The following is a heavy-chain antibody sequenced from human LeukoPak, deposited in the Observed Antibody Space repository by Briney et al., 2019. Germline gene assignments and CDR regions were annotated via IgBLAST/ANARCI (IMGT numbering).Heavy chain of an antibody. J-gene: IGHJ4*02. CDR1: GFTFSSYA. CDR3: AKGIGWYIPLDY. D-gene: IGHD6-19*01. CDR2: ISSSGGGS. V-gene: IGHV3-23*01. Sequence: GGSLRLSCAASGFTFSSYAMSWVRQAPGKGLEWVLGISSSGGGSYYADSVKGRFTISRDNSKNTLYLQMNSLRVEDTAIYFCAKGIGWYIPLDYWGQGTLVTVSS.